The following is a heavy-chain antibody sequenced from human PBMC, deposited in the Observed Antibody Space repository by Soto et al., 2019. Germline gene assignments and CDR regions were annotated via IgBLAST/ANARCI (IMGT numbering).Heavy chain of an antibody. J-gene: IGHJ4*02. CDR3: VKGSYGDYDY. D-gene: IGHD4-17*01. V-gene: IGHV3-23*01. Sequence: PGGSLRLSCAASGFTFSTYAMSWFRQAPGKGLEWVSVISGSGGTTYYADSVKGRFTISRDNSKNTLYLQMNSLRAEDTAVYYCVKGSYGDYDYWGQGALVTVSS. CDR2: ISGSGGTT. CDR1: GFTFSTYA.